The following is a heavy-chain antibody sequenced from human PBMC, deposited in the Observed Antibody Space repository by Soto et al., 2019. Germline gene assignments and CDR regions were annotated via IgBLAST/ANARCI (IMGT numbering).Heavy chain of an antibody. CDR1: GGSISSSSYY. Sequence: PSETLSLTCTVSGGSISSSSYYWGWIRQPPGKGLEWIGSIYYSGSTYYNPSLKSRVTISVDTSKNQFSLKLSSVTAADTAVYYCARDRIRAIVVVPAAHGGCDYWGQGTLVTVSS. CDR2: IYYSGST. V-gene: IGHV4-39*02. J-gene: IGHJ4*02. D-gene: IGHD2-2*01. CDR3: ARDRIRAIVVVPAAHGGCDY.